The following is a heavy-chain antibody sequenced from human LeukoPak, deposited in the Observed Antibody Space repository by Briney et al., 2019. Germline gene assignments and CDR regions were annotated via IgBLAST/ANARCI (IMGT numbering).Heavy chain of an antibody. Sequence: GGSLRLSCAASGFTFSSYGMHWVRQAPGKGLEWVAVISYDGSNKYYADSVKGRFTISRDNSKNTLYLQMNSLRAEDTAVYHCAKDRIAAVSYFDYWGQGTLVTVSS. CDR2: ISYDGSNK. CDR3: AKDRIAAVSYFDY. D-gene: IGHD6-13*01. CDR1: GFTFSSYG. J-gene: IGHJ4*02. V-gene: IGHV3-30*18.